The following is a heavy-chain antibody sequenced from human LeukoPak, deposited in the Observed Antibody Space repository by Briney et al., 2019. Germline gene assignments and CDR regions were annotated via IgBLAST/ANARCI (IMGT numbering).Heavy chain of an antibody. CDR2: ISGSGGST. D-gene: IGHD5-18*01. V-gene: IGHV3-23*01. Sequence: QAGGSLRLSCAASGFTFSNYWMTWVRQAPGKGLEWVSAISGSGGSTYYADSVKGRFTISRDNSKNTLYLQMNSLRAEDTAVYYCAKDGDSYGMDPNWYFDLWGRGTLVTVSS. CDR1: GFTFSNYW. CDR3: AKDGDSYGMDPNWYFDL. J-gene: IGHJ2*01.